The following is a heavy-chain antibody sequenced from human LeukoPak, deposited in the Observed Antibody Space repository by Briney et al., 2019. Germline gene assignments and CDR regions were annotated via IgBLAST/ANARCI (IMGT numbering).Heavy chain of an antibody. CDR2: IIPIFGTA. D-gene: IGHD2-21*02. V-gene: IGHV1-69*05. Sequence: GSSVKVSCKASGGTFSSYAISWVRQAPGQGLEWMGGIIPIFGTANYAQKFQGGVTITTDESTSTAYMELSSLRSEYTAVYYCASSRRGYCGGDCYKTYYYDYYYMDVWGKGSTVTVSS. J-gene: IGHJ6*03. CDR1: GGTFSSYA. CDR3: ASSRRGYCGGDCYKTYYYDYYYMDV.